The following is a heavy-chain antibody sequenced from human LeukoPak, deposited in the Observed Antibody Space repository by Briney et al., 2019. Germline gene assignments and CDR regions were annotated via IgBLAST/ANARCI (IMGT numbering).Heavy chain of an antibody. Sequence: GGSLRLSCAASGFSFSSYDMHWVRQAPGKGLVWVSRISSDGSSTSYADSVKGRFTISRDNAKNTMYLQMNSLRAEDTAVYYCARDLGHAFDYWGQGTLVTVSS. CDR3: ARDLGHAFDY. J-gene: IGHJ4*02. D-gene: IGHD3/OR15-3a*01. CDR2: ISSDGSST. CDR1: GFSFSSYD. V-gene: IGHV3-74*01.